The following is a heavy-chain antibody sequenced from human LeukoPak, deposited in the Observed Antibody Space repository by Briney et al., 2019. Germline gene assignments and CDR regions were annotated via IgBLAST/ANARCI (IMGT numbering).Heavy chain of an antibody. CDR1: GGSISSHY. V-gene: IGHV4-4*07. CDR3: ARVVAAAGDNWFDP. J-gene: IGHJ5*02. Sequence: TSETLSLTCTVSGGSISSHYWSWIRQPAGKGLEWIGRIYTSGSTNYNPSLKSRVTMSVDTSKNQFFLKLSPVTAADTAVYYCARVVAAAGDNWFDPWGQGTLVTVSS. D-gene: IGHD6-13*01. CDR2: IYTSGST.